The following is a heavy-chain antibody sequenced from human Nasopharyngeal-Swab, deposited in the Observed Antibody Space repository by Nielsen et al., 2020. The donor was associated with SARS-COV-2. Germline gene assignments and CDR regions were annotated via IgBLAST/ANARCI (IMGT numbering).Heavy chain of an antibody. V-gene: IGHV3-21*01. CDR2: ISSSSSYI. CDR3: AIDGLDYDFWSAYFMDV. J-gene: IGHJ6*02. Sequence: GGSLRLSCAASGFTFNNYYFNWVRQAPGKGLEWVSSISSSSSYIYYADSVKGRFTISRDNAKNSLYLQMNSLRAEDTAVYYCAIDGLDYDFWSAYFMDVWGQGTTVTVSS. CDR1: GFTFNNYY. D-gene: IGHD3-3*01.